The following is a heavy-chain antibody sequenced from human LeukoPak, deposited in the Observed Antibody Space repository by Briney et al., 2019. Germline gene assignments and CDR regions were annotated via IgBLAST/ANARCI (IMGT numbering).Heavy chain of an antibody. CDR2: VKLDGSEK. D-gene: IGHD3-16*02. CDR3: ARHSYRALDV. J-gene: IGHJ6*02. CDR1: GFTFSNYW. V-gene: IGHV3-7*01. Sequence: GGSLRLSCAASGFTFSNYWMTWVRQAPGKGLEWVANVKLDGSEKYDVDSVKGRFTISRDNAKNSLFLQMNSLRVEDTAVYYCARHSYRALDVWGQGTTVTVSS.